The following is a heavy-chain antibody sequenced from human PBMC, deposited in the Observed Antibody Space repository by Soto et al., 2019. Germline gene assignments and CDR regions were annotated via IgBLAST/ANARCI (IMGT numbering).Heavy chain of an antibody. CDR2: ISSNGGST. D-gene: IGHD7-27*01. CDR1: GFTFSSYA. Sequence: GSLRLSCSASGFTFSSYAMHWVRQAPGKGLEYVSAISSNGGSTYYADSVKGRFTISRDNSKNTLYLQKSSLRAEDTAVYYCVKDVTGDGDYFDYWGQGTLVTVSS. V-gene: IGHV3-64D*06. J-gene: IGHJ4*02. CDR3: VKDVTGDGDYFDY.